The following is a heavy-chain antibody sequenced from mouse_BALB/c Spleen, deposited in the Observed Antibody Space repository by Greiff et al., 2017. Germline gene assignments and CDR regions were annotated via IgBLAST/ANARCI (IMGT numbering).Heavy chain of an antibody. CDR1: GFNIKDYY. D-gene: IGHD2-2*01. Sequence: GQLKQSGAELVRSGASVKLSCTASGFNIKDYYMHWVKQRPEQGLEWIGWIDPENGDTEYAPKFQGKATMTADTSSNTAYLQLSSLTSEDTAVYYCNPIYYGYDVWFAYWGQGTLVTVSA. CDR2: IDPENGDT. J-gene: IGHJ3*01. CDR3: NPIYYGYDVWFAY. V-gene: IGHV14-4*02.